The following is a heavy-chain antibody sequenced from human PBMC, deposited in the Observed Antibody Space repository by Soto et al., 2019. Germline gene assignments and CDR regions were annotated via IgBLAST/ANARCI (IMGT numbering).Heavy chain of an antibody. CDR1: GYAFSSYW. Sequence: GESLKISCQGSGYAFSSYWIAWVRQMPGKGLEWMGIIYPDDSDTRYSPSFQGQVTISVDKSITTAYLQWSSLKASDTAMYYCARGYCTATICDPWFDPWGQGTLVTVPS. CDR3: ARGYCTATICDPWFDP. CDR2: IYPDDSDT. V-gene: IGHV5-51*01. J-gene: IGHJ5*02. D-gene: IGHD2-8*02.